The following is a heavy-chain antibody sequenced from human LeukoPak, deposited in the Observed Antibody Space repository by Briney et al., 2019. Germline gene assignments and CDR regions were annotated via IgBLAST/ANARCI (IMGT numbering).Heavy chain of an antibody. CDR2: VSDSGTSA. Sequence: GGSLRLSCAASGFTSRNYGMSWVRQPPGKGLEWVSVVSDSGTSAYYTDSVKGRFTISRDNSKNTLYVQMARLRGEDTAVYYCAPDLRGAAWSLDYWGQGTLVSVSS. D-gene: IGHD2-15*01. CDR3: APDLRGAAWSLDY. V-gene: IGHV3-23*01. J-gene: IGHJ4*02. CDR1: GFTSRNYG.